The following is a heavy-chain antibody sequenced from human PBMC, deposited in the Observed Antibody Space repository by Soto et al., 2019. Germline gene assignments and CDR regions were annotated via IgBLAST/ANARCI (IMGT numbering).Heavy chain of an antibody. D-gene: IGHD1-7*01. CDR3: AREGKPLCRELAGWFDP. J-gene: IGHJ5*02. V-gene: IGHV1-3*01. Sequence: QVQLVQSGAEVKKPGASVKVSCQASGYTFNTHAIYWVRQAPGQRPEWMGWINPANGNTKYSPKFQDRITITRDTSASAAYMELRSLTSEDTALYVCAREGKPLCRELAGWFDPWGQGTLVTVSS. CDR2: INPANGNT. CDR1: GYTFNTHA.